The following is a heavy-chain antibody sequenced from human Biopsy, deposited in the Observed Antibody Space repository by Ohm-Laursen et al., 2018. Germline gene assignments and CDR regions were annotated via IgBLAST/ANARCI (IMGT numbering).Heavy chain of an antibody. CDR1: EGTFSNYG. CDR2: NIPILGTG. J-gene: IGHJ1*01. Sequence: SVKVSCKAPEGTFSNYGVNWVRQVPGQGLEWLGGNIPILGTGNYAQKFQDRVTVAADTSTSTATMELRSLRSDDTAVYYCATKLTGYFHHWGQGTLVIVSS. CDR3: ATKLTGYFHH. V-gene: IGHV1-69*06. D-gene: IGHD3-9*01.